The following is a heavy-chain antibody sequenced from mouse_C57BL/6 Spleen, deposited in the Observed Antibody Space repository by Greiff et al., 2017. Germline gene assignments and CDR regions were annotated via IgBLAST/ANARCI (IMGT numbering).Heavy chain of an antibody. D-gene: IGHD2-3*01. CDR2: IDPENGDT. CDR3: TRWVLP. Sequence: EVKLLESGAELVRPGASVKLSCTASGFNIKDDYMHWVKQRPEQGLEWIGWIDPENGDTEYASKFQGKATITADTSSNTAYLQLSSLTSEDTAVYYCTRWVLPWGTGTTVTVSA. V-gene: IGHV14-4*01. CDR1: GFNIKDDY. J-gene: IGHJ1*03.